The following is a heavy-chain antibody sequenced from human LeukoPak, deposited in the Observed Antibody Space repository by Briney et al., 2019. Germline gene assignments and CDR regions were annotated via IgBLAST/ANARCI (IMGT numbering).Heavy chain of an antibody. J-gene: IGHJ4*02. CDR3: ARAASGRRDGPEDLDY. CDR1: GGSISSYY. CDR2: IYYSGST. V-gene: IGHV4-59*01. Sequence: SETLSLTCTVSGGSISSYYWSWIRQPPGKGLEWIGYIYYSGSTNYNPSLKSRVTISVDTSKNQFSLKLSSVTAADTAVYYCARAASGRRDGPEDLDYWGQGTLVIVSS. D-gene: IGHD5-24*01.